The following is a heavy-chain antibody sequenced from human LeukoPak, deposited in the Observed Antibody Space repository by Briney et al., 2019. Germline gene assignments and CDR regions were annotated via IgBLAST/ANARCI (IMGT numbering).Heavy chain of an antibody. CDR3: ARAVSSGIAVAGNYFQH. J-gene: IGHJ1*01. CDR2: ISSSSSYI. V-gene: IGHV3-21*01. D-gene: IGHD6-19*01. Sequence: PGGSLRLSCAASGFTFSSYSMNWVRQAPGKGLEWVSSISSSSSYIYYADSVKGRFTISRDNAKNSLYLQMNSLRAEDTAVYYCARAVSSGIAVAGNYFQHWGQGTLVTVSS. CDR1: GFTFSSYS.